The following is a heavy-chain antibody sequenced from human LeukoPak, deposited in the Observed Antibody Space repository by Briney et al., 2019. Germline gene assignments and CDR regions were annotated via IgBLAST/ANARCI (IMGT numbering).Heavy chain of an antibody. CDR3: ARRTWTPRSGSYYNVFRAYYYYYMDV. V-gene: IGHV4-39*07. CDR1: GGSISSSSYY. J-gene: IGHJ6*03. CDR2: IYYSGST. Sequence: SETLSLTCTVSGGSISSSSYYWGWIRQPPGKGLEWIGSIYYSGSTYYNPSLKSRVTISVDTSKNQFSLKLSSVTAADTAVYYCARRTWTPRSGSYYNVFRAYYYYYMDVWGKGTTVTISS. D-gene: IGHD3-10*01.